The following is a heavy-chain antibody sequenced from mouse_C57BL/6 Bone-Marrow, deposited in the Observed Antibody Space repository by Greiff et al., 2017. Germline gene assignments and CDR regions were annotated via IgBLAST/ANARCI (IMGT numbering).Heavy chain of an antibody. CDR1: GYTFTSYG. J-gene: IGHJ4*01. Sequence: QVQLQQSGAELARPGAPVKLSCKASGYTFTSYGISWVKQRTGQGLEWIGEIYPRSGNTYYNEKLKGKATLTADKSSSTAYMELRSLTSEDAAVYFCARERVIYDDYDGFYAMDYWGQGTSVTVSS. CDR2: IYPRSGNT. V-gene: IGHV1-81*01. D-gene: IGHD2-4*01. CDR3: ARERVIYDDYDGFYAMDY.